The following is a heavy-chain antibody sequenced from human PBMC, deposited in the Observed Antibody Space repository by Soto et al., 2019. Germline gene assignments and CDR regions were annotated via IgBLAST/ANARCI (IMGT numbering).Heavy chain of an antibody. CDR2: ISPYDGYT. J-gene: IGHJ6*02. CDR3: ARGGYYDSSGARNYYFYGMNV. Sequence: QVQLVQSGAEVKKPGASVKVSCKASGYTFASYGINWVRQAPGQGLEWLGWISPYDGYTHYAQTLQGRVSMTTDTSTKTAYMELRSLRSDDTAMYYCARGGYYDSSGARNYYFYGMNVWGQGTTVTVSS. D-gene: IGHD3-22*01. CDR1: GYTFASYG. V-gene: IGHV1-18*01.